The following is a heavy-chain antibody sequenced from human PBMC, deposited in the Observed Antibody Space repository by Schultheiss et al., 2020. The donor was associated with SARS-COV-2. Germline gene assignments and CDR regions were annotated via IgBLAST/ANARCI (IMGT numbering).Heavy chain of an antibody. V-gene: IGHV4-59*01. D-gene: IGHD1-26*01. CDR3: ARRSTRGLDV. J-gene: IGHJ6*02. CDR1: GDSISNYY. CDR2: IDYSGRI. Sequence: SETLSLTCTVSGDSISNYYWSWIRQPPGKGLEWIGYIDYSGRIFYNPSLKSRVTISVDRSKNQFSLKLSSVTAADTAVYFCARRSTRGLDVWGQGTTVTVSS.